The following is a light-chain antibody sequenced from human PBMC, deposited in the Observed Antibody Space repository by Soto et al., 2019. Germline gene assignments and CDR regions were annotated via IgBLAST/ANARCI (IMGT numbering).Light chain of an antibody. V-gene: IGLV1-44*01. CDR1: SSNIGRNT. CDR2: SNN. Sequence: QSVLTQSPSASGTPGQRVTISCSGSSSNIGRNTVNWYQQLPGTAPKLLIHSNNQRPSGVPDRFSGSKSGTSASLAISGLQSEDEAHYYCAAWDDSLNGHVVFGGGTKLTVL. CDR3: AAWDDSLNGHVV. J-gene: IGLJ2*01.